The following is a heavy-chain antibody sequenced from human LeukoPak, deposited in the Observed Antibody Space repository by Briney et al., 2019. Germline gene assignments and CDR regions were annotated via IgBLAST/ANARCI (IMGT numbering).Heavy chain of an antibody. J-gene: IGHJ4*02. Sequence: GGSLRLSCAASGFTVSSNYMSWVRQAPGKGLEWVSVIYSGGSTYYADSVKGRFTISRDNSENTLYLQMNSLRAEDTAVYYCARPGDDGDDLGLDYWGQGTLVTVSS. CDR1: GFTVSSNY. D-gene: IGHD4-17*01. V-gene: IGHV3-66*04. CDR3: ARPGDDGDDLGLDY. CDR2: IYSGGST.